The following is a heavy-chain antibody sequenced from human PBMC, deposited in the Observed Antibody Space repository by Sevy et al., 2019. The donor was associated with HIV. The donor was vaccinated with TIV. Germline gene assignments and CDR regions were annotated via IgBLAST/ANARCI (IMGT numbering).Heavy chain of an antibody. CDR2: ISGKGDKT. J-gene: IGHJ4*02. V-gene: IGHV3-64*02. CDR3: ARGRGGSGSYYFDY. Sequence: GGSLRLSCAASGFTFKTYSMLWVRQAPGKGLECVAGISGKGDKTYYADSVKGKFTISRDQSKNTVYLQMGNVKTEDMAVYYCARGRGGSGSYYFDYWGQGIMVTVSS. D-gene: IGHD3-10*01. CDR1: GFTFKTYS.